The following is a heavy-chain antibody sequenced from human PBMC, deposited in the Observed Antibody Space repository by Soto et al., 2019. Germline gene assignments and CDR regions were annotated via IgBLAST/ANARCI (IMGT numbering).Heavy chain of an antibody. V-gene: IGHV3-11*01. CDR2: ISSSGSTI. J-gene: IGHJ6*03. Sequence: GGSLRLSCAASGFTFSDYYMSWIRQAPGKGLEWVSYISSSGSTIYYADSVKGRFPISRDNAKNSLYLQMNSLRAEDTAVYYCARGIRVPEITIFGVVIGKDQVGLYYYMDVWGKGTTVTVSS. D-gene: IGHD3-3*01. CDR1: GFTFSDYY. CDR3: ARGIRVPEITIFGVVIGKDQVGLYYYMDV.